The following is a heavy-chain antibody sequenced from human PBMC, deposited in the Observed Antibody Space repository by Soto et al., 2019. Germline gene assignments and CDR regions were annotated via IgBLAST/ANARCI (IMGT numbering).Heavy chain of an antibody. CDR1: GGSVSSGSYY. CDR3: ATSGSYYYCYGMDV. D-gene: IGHD1-26*01. J-gene: IGHJ6*02. V-gene: IGHV4-61*01. CDR2: IYYSGST. Sequence: QVQLQESGPGLVKPSETLSLTCTVSGGSVSSGSYYWSWIRQPPGKGLEWIGYIYYSGSTNYNPSLKSRVTISVDTSKNQFSLKLSSVTAADTAVYYCATSGSYYYCYGMDVWGQGTTVTVSS.